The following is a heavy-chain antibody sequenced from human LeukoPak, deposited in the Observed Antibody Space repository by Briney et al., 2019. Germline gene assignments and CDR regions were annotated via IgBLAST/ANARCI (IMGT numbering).Heavy chain of an antibody. V-gene: IGHV1-18*04. D-gene: IGHD3-16*01. CDR1: GYTFTSYG. J-gene: IGHJ4*02. Sequence: ASVKVSCKASGYTFTSYGISWVRQAPGQGLEWMGWISAYNGNTNYAQKLQGRVTMTTDTSTSTAYMELGSLRSDDTAVYYCARVLRYYDYALPLLYWGQGTLVTVSS. CDR3: ARVLRYYDYALPLLY. CDR2: ISAYNGNT.